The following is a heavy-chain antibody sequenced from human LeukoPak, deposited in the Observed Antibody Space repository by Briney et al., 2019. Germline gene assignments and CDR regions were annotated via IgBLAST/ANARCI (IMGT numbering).Heavy chain of an antibody. CDR3: ARAGPPAFDP. CDR2: ISSSSTTR. J-gene: IGHJ5*02. Sequence: GGSLRLSCVVSGFTFSSYSMNWVRQAPGKGLEWVSYISSSSTTRYYADSVKGRFTISRDNAKNSLYLQMNSLRAEDTAVYYCARAGPPAFDPWGQGTLVTVSS. V-gene: IGHV3-48*04. CDR1: GFTFSSYS.